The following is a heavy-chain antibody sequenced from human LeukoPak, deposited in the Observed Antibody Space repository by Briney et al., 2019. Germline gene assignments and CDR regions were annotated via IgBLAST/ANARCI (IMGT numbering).Heavy chain of an antibody. CDR1: GGSISSSTYY. D-gene: IGHD4-17*01. CDR3: ARLYGDYDYFDY. V-gene: IGHV4-39*01. Sequence: SEALSLTCSVSGGSISSSTYYWGWIRQPPGKGLEWIGTIYYSGSIYYNPSLKSRVTISVDTSKNQFSLKLSSVTAADTAVYYCARLYGDYDYFDYWGQGTLVTVSS. J-gene: IGHJ4*02. CDR2: IYYSGSI.